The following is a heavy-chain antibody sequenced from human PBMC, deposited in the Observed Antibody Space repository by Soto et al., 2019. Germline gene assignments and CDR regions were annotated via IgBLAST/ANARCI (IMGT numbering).Heavy chain of an antibody. V-gene: IGHV3-23*01. D-gene: IGHD5-18*01. CDR1: GFTFSSYA. CDR3: AKDFEIQLWLIPDGNFDY. J-gene: IGHJ4*02. CDR2: ISGSGGST. Sequence: LRLSCAASGFTFSSYAMSWVRQAPGKGLEWVSAISGSGGSTYYADSVKGRFTISRDNSKNTLYLQMNSLRAEDTAVYYCAKDFEIQLWLIPDGNFDYWGQGTLVTVSS.